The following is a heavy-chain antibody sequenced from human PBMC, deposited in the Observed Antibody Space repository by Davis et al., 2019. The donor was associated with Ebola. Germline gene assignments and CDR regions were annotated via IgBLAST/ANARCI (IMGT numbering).Heavy chain of an antibody. V-gene: IGHV3-7*03. Sequence: GGSLRLSCAASGFTFSSYWMTWVRQAPKKGLEWVANINQDGSETNYVDSVKGRFTIFRDNAEKSLHLQMNSLRADDTAVYYCTRGTGWTDYWGQGILVTVSS. CDR3: TRGTGWTDY. CDR1: GFTFSSYW. D-gene: IGHD1-1*01. J-gene: IGHJ4*02. CDR2: INQDGSET.